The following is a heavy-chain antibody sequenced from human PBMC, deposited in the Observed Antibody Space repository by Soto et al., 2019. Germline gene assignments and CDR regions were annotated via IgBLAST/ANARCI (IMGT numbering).Heavy chain of an antibody. Sequence: PSETLSLTCTVSGGSISSYYWSWIRQPPGKGLEWIGYIYYSGSTNYNPSLKSRVTISVDTSKNRFSLKLSSVTAADTAVYYCARTYYDFWSGLSPYYYYYYMDVWGKGTTVTVSS. D-gene: IGHD3-3*01. V-gene: IGHV4-59*01. CDR3: ARTYYDFWSGLSPYYYYYYMDV. CDR2: IYYSGST. CDR1: GGSISSYY. J-gene: IGHJ6*03.